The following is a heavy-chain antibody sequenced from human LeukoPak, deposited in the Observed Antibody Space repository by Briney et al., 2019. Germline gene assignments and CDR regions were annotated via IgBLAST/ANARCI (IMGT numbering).Heavy chain of an antibody. Sequence: GGSLRLSCAASGFSVGDNYMSWVRQAPGKGLEWVSVIYSSGEIYYIESVEGRFTISRDNSKNTLYLQMGSLRAEDMAVYYCARDQYSSSWHGAFDIWGQGTMVTVSS. V-gene: IGHV3-66*03. D-gene: IGHD6-13*01. J-gene: IGHJ3*02. CDR2: IYSSGEI. CDR1: GFSVGDNY. CDR3: ARDQYSSSWHGAFDI.